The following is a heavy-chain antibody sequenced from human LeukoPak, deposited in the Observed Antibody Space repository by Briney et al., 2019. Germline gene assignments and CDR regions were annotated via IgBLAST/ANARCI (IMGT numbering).Heavy chain of an antibody. J-gene: IGHJ5*02. CDR1: GDSVSSNSAA. CDR3: ARGGYNWNDVRGWFDP. V-gene: IGHV6-1*01. CDR2: TYYRSKWYN. D-gene: IGHD1-1*01. Sequence: SQTLSVTCAISGDSVSSNSAAWNWIRQSPSRGLEWLGRTYYRSKWYNDYAVSVKSRITINPDTSKNQFSLQLNSVTPEDTAVYYCARGGYNWNDVRGWFDPWGQGTLVTVSS.